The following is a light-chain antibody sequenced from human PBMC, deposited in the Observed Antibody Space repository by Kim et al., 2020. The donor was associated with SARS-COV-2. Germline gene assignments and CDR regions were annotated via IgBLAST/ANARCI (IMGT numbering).Light chain of an antibody. V-gene: IGKV6-21*01. CDR1: QSIGSS. CDR3: HQSSSLPRT. CDR2: FAS. J-gene: IGKJ1*01. Sequence: EVVLTQSPDFQSVTPNEKVTITCRASQSIGSSLHWYQQKPDQSPKLLIKFASQSFSGVPSRFSGSGYGTDFTLTINSLEVEDAATYYCHQSSSLPRTFGQGTKLEIK.